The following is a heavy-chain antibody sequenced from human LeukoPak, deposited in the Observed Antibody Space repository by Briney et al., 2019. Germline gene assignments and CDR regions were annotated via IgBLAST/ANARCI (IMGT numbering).Heavy chain of an antibody. CDR1: GYSFTSYW. J-gene: IGHJ4*02. Sequence: GESLKISCKGSGYSFTSYWIGWVRQMPGKGLEWMGIIYPGDSDTRYSPSFQGQVTISADKSIGTAYLQWSSLKASDTAMYYCARSRVRTGTQYYFDYWGQGTLVTVSS. V-gene: IGHV5-51*01. CDR3: ARSRVRTGTQYYFDY. CDR2: IYPGDSDT. D-gene: IGHD1-1*01.